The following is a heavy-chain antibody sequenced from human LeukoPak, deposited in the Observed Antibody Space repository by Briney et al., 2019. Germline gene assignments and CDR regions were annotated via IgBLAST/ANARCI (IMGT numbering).Heavy chain of an antibody. CDR1: GFTFSSYS. V-gene: IGHV3-30*19. CDR2: ISYDGSNK. CDR3: AGDGFDI. Sequence: PGGSLRLSCAASGFTFSSYSMNWVRQAPGKGLEWVAVISYDGSNKYYADSVKGRFTISRDNSKNTLYLQMNSLRAEDTAVYYCAGDGFDIWGQGTRVTVSS. J-gene: IGHJ3*02.